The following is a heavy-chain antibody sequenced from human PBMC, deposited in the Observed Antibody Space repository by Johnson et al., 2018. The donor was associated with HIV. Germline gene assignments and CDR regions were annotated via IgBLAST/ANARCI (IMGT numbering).Heavy chain of an antibody. V-gene: IGHV3-30*04. CDR3: ARSIMGAGPFDI. J-gene: IGHJ3*02. CDR1: GFTFSSYA. CDR2: ISYDGSNK. Sequence: QVLLVESGGGLVQPGRSLRLSCAASGFTFSSYAMHWVRQTPGKGLEWVAVISYDGSNKYYADSVKGRFTISRDNSKNTLYLQMNSLRAEDTAVYYCARSIMGAGPFDIW.